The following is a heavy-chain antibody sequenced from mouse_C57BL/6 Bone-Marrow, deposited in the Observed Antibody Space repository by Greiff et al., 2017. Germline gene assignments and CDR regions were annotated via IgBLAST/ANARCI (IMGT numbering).Heavy chain of an antibody. CDR1: GFNFKDYS. CDR2: IDPENGDT. D-gene: IGHD1-1*01. J-gene: IGHJ3*01. V-gene: IGHV14-4*01. Sequence: EVQLQQSGAELVRPGASVKLSCTASGFNFKDYSMHWVKQRPEQGLEWIGWIDPENGDTEYAAKFQGKATISADTSSNTAYLQLSSLTSEDTAVYYCTTGSSYTWFAYWGQGTLVTVSA. CDR3: TTGSSYTWFAY.